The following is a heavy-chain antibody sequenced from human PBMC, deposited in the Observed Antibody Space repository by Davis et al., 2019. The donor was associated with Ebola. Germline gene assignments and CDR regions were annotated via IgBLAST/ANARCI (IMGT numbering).Heavy chain of an antibody. D-gene: IGHD4-11*01. CDR3: ARDRQAVTTRNYYGMDV. CDR1: GFTFISHA. V-gene: IGHV3-23*01. J-gene: IGHJ6*02. Sequence: GESLKISCAASGFTFISHAMSWVRPAPGQGLEWVSAIRGSGSTTYYADSVKGRFTISRDNSKNSLYLQMNSLRAEDTAVYYCARDRQAVTTRNYYGMDVWGQGTTVTVSS. CDR2: IRGSGSTT.